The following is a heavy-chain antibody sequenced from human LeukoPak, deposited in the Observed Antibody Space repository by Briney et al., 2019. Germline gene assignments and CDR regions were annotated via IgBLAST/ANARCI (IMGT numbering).Heavy chain of an antibody. CDR2: INSYSNTI. J-gene: IGHJ3*02. V-gene: IGHV3-11*01. CDR3: AREYCSSTSCYTYAFDI. CDR1: GFTFSDYY. Sequence: GESLRLSCATSGFTFSDYYMSWIRQAPGKGLEWISFINSYSNTIYYADSVKGRFTISRDNAKNSLYLQMNSLRAEDTAVYYCAREYCSSTSCYTYAFDIWGQGTMVTVSS. D-gene: IGHD2-2*02.